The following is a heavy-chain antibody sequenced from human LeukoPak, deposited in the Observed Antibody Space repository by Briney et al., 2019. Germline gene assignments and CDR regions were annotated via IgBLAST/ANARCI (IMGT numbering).Heavy chain of an antibody. CDR1: GFTFSNYA. V-gene: IGHV3-23*01. J-gene: IGHJ4*02. D-gene: IGHD5-12*01. CDR2: VSGSGGGT. Sequence: GGSLRLSCAASGFTFSNYAMSWDRQAPGKGLEWVSAVSGSGGGTYYADSVRGRFTISRDNSKNTLYLQMNSLRAGDTAVYYCAKIGTATITYYFDYWGQGTLVTVSS. CDR3: AKIGTATITYYFDY.